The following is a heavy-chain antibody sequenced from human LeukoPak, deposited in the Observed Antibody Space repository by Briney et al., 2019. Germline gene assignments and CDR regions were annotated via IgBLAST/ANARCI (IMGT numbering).Heavy chain of an antibody. CDR3: ARGAAAVAGNFDY. V-gene: IGHV3-21*01. CDR1: GFTFSSYS. J-gene: IGHJ4*02. Sequence: GGSLRLSCAASGFTFSSYSLTWVRQAAGKGLEWVSSISSSSSYIYYADSVKGRFSISRDNAKNPLYLQMNSLRAEDTAVYYCARGAAAVAGNFDYWGQGTLVTVSS. D-gene: IGHD6-19*01. CDR2: ISSSSSYI.